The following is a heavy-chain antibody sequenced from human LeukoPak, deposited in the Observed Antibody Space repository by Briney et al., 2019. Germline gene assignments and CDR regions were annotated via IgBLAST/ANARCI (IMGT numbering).Heavy chain of an antibody. Sequence: PGGSLRLSCAASGFTFSSYAMSWVRRSPGKGLEWVSGIGSSGVNSINADSVRGRFTISRDNSKNTLYLQMNSLRAEDTAVYYCASGGYSPTGRDDSTSLDYWGLGTLVTVSS. CDR1: GFTFSSYA. CDR3: ASGGYSPTGRDDSTSLDY. V-gene: IGHV3-23*01. J-gene: IGHJ4*02. CDR2: IGSSGVNS. D-gene: IGHD5-12*01.